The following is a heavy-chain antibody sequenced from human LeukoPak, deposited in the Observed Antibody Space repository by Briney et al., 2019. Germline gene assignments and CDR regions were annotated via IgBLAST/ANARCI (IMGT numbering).Heavy chain of an antibody. CDR1: GFTLSSYA. Sequence: QPGGSLRLSCSPSGFTLSSYAMHWVRQAPRKGLEYVSAISSNGGSTYYADSVKGRFTISRDNAKNTLYLQMNSLRAEDTAVYYCARISYWFDYWGQGTLVTVSS. D-gene: IGHD2-2*01. V-gene: IGHV3-64*04. J-gene: IGHJ5*01. CDR3: ARISYWFDY. CDR2: ISSNGGST.